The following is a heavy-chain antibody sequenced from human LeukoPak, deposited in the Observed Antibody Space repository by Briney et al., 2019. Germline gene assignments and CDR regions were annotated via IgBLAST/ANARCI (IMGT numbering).Heavy chain of an antibody. V-gene: IGHV3-23*01. CDR3: ARRRDYFDY. CDR1: GXTFSSYA. CDR2: ISGSGDNT. J-gene: IGHJ4*02. Sequence: GGSLRLSCAASGXTFSSYAMTWVRQAPGKGLEWVSGISGSGDNTNYADSVKGRFTISRDNSKNTLYLQMNSLRAEDTAVYYCARRRDYFDYWGQGTLVTVSS.